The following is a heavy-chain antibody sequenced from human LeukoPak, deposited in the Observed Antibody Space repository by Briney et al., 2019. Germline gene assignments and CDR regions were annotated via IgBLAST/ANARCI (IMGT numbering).Heavy chain of an antibody. D-gene: IGHD6-13*01. CDR1: GGSISSYY. CDR3: GSSHSSSWYDW. Sequence: PSETTSLSCTVSGGSISSYYWSWIRQPPGKGLEWIGYNYYSGSTNYNPSLKSRAPISVATSKNQFSLNLSSVTAADTAVYYCGSSHSSSWYDWWGQGTLVTVTS. CDR2: NYYSGST. V-gene: IGHV4-59*08. J-gene: IGHJ4*02.